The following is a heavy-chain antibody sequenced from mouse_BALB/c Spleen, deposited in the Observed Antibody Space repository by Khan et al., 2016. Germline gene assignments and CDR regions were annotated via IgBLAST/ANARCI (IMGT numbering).Heavy chain of an antibody. Sequence: EVKLLESGPGLVKPSQSLSLTCSVTGYSITSGYYWNWIRQFPGNHLEWMGYISYDGSNNYNPSLKNRISIARDTSKNQFFLKLNSVNTEDTATYYCARLRRVYAMDYWGQGTSVTVSS. D-gene: IGHD2-12*01. CDR2: ISYDGSN. CDR1: GYSITSGYY. J-gene: IGHJ4*01. CDR3: ARLRRVYAMDY. V-gene: IGHV3-6*02.